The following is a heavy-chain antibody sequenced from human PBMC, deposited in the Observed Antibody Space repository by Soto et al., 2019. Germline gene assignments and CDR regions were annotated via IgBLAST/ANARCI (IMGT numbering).Heavy chain of an antibody. J-gene: IGHJ6*02. V-gene: IGHV3-15*01. D-gene: IGHD6-19*01. Sequence: GSLRLSFSASGVTFGNAWMTRVRQAPGKGLEWVGRIKSKTDGGTTDYAAPVKGRFTISRDDSKNTLYLQMNSLKTEDTAVYYCTTGYSSGWYYYYGMDVWGQGTTVTVSS. CDR2: IKSKTDGGTT. CDR1: GVTFGNAW. CDR3: TTGYSSGWYYYYGMDV.